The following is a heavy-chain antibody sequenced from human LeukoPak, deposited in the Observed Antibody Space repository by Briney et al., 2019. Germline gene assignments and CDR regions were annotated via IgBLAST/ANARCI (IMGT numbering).Heavy chain of an antibody. D-gene: IGHD1-26*01. V-gene: IGHV4-59*08. CDR2: TYYSGTT. J-gene: IGHJ6*02. Sequence: SETPSLTCTVSGGSISPYYWSWIRQPPGKGLEWIGFTYYSGTTNHNPSLKSRVTISVDTSKNQLSLKLNSVTAADTAVYYCARHLFSDYYYYGMDVWGQGTTVTVSS. CDR3: ARHLFSDYYYYGMDV. CDR1: GGSISPYY.